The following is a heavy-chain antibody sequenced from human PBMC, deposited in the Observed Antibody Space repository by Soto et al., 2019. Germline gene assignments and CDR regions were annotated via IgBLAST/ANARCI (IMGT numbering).Heavy chain of an antibody. V-gene: IGHV4-30-2*01. CDR1: GGSISSGGYS. CDR3: ARSNTSVDAYYFDY. J-gene: IGHJ4*02. CDR2: IYHSGST. Sequence: PSETLSLTCAVSGGSISSGGYSWSWIRQPPGKGLEWIGYIYHSGSTYYNTSLKSRVTISVDRSKNQFSLKLSSVTAADTAVYYCARSNTSVDAYYFDYWGQGTLVTVSS. D-gene: IGHD6-19*01.